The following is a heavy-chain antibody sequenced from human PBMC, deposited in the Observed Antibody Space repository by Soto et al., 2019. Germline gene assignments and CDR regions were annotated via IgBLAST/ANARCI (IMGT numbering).Heavy chain of an antibody. J-gene: IGHJ4*02. V-gene: IGHV4-39*01. CDR3: ARGYSRGWYSHDHDYFDD. CDR1: GGSISSSSYY. D-gene: IGHD6-19*01. Sequence: SETLSLTCTVSGGSISSSSYYWGWIRQPPGKGLEWIGSIYYSGSTYYNPSLKSRVTISVDTSKNQFSLKLSSVTAADTAVYYCARGYSRGWYSHDHDYFDDWGQGTLVTVGS. CDR2: IYYSGST.